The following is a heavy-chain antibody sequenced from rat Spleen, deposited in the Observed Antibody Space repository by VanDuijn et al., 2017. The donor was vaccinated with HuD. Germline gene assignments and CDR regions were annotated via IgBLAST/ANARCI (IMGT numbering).Heavy chain of an antibody. CDR3: ARRGNSGAVYYVMDA. CDR1: GFTFSDYN. Sequence: EVQLVESGGGLVQPGGSLKLSCVASGFTFSDYNMAWVRQAPNKGLEWVATIVYDGNRAYYRDSVKDRFTISRENAKSILYLQMNSLRSEDTATYYCARRGNSGAVYYVMDAWGQGVMVTVSS. D-gene: IGHD1-1*01. J-gene: IGHJ4*01. CDR2: IVYDGNRA. V-gene: IGHV5-7*01.